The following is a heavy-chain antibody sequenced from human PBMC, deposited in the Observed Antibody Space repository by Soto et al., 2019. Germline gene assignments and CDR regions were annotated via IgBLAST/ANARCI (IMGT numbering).Heavy chain of an antibody. D-gene: IGHD6-19*01. CDR1: GFTFSGYI. Sequence: SLRLSCLSSGFTFSGYIMAWGRQALERVLEWVASISSRSTNIDYADSVKGRFTISRDNAKTLVSLQMSSLRGEDTALYYCAKFTEPGYSSIWYYFEYWGQGTTVTVSS. CDR2: ISSRSTNI. J-gene: IGHJ4*02. V-gene: IGHV3-21*06. CDR3: AKFTEPGYSSIWYYFEY.